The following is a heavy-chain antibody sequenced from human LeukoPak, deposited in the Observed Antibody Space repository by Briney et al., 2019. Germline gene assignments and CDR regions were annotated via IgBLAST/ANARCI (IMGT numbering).Heavy chain of an antibody. CDR3: ARDPPLYPVNYFDY. V-gene: IGHV3-7*03. J-gene: IGHJ4*02. CDR1: GFTVSSYW. D-gene: IGHD2-2*02. Sequence: GGSLRLSCAASGFTVSSYWMSWVRQAPGEGLEWVANINQDGSEKYYVDSVKGRFTISRDNAKNSLYLQMNSLRAEDTAVYYCARDPPLYPVNYFDYWGQGTLVTVSS. CDR2: INQDGSEK.